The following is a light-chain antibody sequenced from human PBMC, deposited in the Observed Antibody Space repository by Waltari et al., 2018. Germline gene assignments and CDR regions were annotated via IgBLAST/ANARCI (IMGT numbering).Light chain of an antibody. CDR2: GAS. J-gene: IGKJ4*01. CDR3: QQNSNWPLT. Sequence: ERVMTQSPATLSLSPGERATLSCRASQSVSSSLAWYQQKPGQAPRLLIYGASSRATGIPDRFSGSGSGTEFTLTISSLEPEDVAVYYCQQNSNWPLTFGGGTKVEIK. V-gene: IGKV3D-15*01. CDR1: QSVSSS.